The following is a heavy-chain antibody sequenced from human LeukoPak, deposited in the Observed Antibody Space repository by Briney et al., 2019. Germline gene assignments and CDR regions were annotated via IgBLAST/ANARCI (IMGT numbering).Heavy chain of an antibody. V-gene: IGHV4-34*01. J-gene: IGHJ4*02. D-gene: IGHD3-16*02. CDR3: ARGDVFGGVTVPFDY. Sequence: SQSLSLTCAVDGGSFSGYYWSWIRQPPGKGLEWVGEINHSGSTNYNPSLKSRVTISVDTSKNQFSLKVRYVTAADPAVYYWARGDVFGGVTVPFDYWGQGTLVTVSS. CDR1: GGSFSGYY. CDR2: INHSGST.